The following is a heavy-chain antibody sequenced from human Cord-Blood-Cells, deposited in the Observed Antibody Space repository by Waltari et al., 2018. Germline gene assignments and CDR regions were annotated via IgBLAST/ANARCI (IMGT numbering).Heavy chain of an antibody. CDR1: GGTFSSYA. CDR2: IIPIFGTA. Sequence: ASGGTFSSYAISWVRQAPGQGLEWMGGIIPIFGTANYAQKFQGRVTITADESTSTAYMELSSLRSEDTAVYYCARDSEYSSSFDYWGQGTLVTVSS. J-gene: IGHJ4*02. D-gene: IGHD6-6*01. CDR3: ARDSEYSSSFDY. V-gene: IGHV1-69*01.